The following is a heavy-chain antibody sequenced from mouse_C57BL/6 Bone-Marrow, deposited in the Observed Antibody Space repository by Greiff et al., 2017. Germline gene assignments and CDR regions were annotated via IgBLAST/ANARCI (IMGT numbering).Heavy chain of an antibody. CDR3: ARGGDGYYDYAKDY. V-gene: IGHV3-5*01. CDR2: LYYCCTI. CDR1: GIPITTGTSR. Sequence: EVQLQESGPGLVKPSQTVFLTCTVTGIPITTGTSRSCWIWPFPGNHLVWIGYLYYCCTITYHPSLPIRTSITRDTPNNQFFLEINSVTAGDTAEYYGARGGDGYYDYAKDYWGQGTSVAVAS. J-gene: IGHJ4*01. D-gene: IGHD2-3*01.